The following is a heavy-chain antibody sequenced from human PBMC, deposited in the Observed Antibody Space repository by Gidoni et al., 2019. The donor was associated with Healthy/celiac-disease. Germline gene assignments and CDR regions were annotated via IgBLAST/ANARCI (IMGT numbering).Heavy chain of an antibody. D-gene: IGHD1-26*01. Sequence: QVQLQESGPGLVKPSETLSLTCTVSGGSISSYYWSWIRQPPGKGLEWIGYIYYSGSTNYNPSLKSRVTISVDTSKNQFSLKLSSVTAADTAVYYCARDYGGSYPYYYYGMDVWGQGTTVTVSS. CDR2: IYYSGST. CDR1: GGSISSYY. CDR3: ARDYGGSYPYYYYGMDV. J-gene: IGHJ6*02. V-gene: IGHV4-59*01.